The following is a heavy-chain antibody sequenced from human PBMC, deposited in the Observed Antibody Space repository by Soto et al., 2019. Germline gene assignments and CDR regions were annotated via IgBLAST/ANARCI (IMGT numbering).Heavy chain of an antibody. Sequence: QVQLVQSGAEVKKPGASVKVSCKASGYTFTSYDINWVRQATGQGLEWMGWMNPNSGNTGYAQKFQGRVTMTRNTSISTAYMELSSLRSEDTAVYYCARAGQQLTPFYYYYYGMDVWGQGTTVTVSS. D-gene: IGHD6-13*01. CDR2: MNPNSGNT. CDR3: ARAGQQLTPFYYYYYGMDV. V-gene: IGHV1-8*01. J-gene: IGHJ6*02. CDR1: GYTFTSYD.